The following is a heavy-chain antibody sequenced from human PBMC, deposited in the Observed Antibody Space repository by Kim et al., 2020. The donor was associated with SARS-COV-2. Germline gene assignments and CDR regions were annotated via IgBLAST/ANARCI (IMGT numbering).Heavy chain of an antibody. J-gene: IGHJ4*02. CDR3: ARGQWLVHHYFDY. V-gene: IGHV1-46*01. D-gene: IGHD6-19*01. Sequence: YAQKFQGRVTMTRDTSTSTVYMELSSLRSEDTAVYYCARGQWLVHHYFDYWGQGTLVTVSS.